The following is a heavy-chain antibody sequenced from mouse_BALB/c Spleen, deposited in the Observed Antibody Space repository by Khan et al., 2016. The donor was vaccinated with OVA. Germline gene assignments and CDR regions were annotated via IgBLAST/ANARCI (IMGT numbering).Heavy chain of an antibody. Sequence: QCQLVQSGPELKKPGETVKISCKASGYTFTNYGMNWVKQAPGKGLKWMGWINTYTGEPTYADDFKGRFAFSLETSASTAYLQINNLKNEDTATYVCTRRISYFALDYWGQGTSVTVSS. V-gene: IGHV9-3-1*01. CDR1: GYTFTNYG. CDR3: TRRISYFALDY. J-gene: IGHJ4*01. D-gene: IGHD2-4*01. CDR2: INTYTGEP.